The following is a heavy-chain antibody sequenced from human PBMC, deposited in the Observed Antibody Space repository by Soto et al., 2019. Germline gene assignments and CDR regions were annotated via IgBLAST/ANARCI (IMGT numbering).Heavy chain of an antibody. CDR1: GGSISSSNW. D-gene: IGHD4-17*01. J-gene: IGHJ4*02. CDR3: ARDGTMTKVTTGDY. Sequence: QVQLQESGPGLVKPSGTLSLTCAVSGGSISSSNWWSWVRQPPGKGLAWIGEIYHRGSTNDNPALKSRVTRSVDQSKNQFSLKLGSVTAADTAVYYCARDGTMTKVTTGDYWGQGTLVTVSS. V-gene: IGHV4-4*02. CDR2: IYHRGST.